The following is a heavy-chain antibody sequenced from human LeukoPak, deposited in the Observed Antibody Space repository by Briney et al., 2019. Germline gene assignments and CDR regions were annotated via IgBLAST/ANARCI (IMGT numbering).Heavy chain of an antibody. D-gene: IGHD6-19*01. Sequence: SETLSLTCTVSGGSISSGGYYWSWIRQPPGKGLEWIGYIYHIGSTYYNPSLKSRVTMTVDTSKNRFSLKLSSVTAADTAVYYCARGYSSGRTSWFDPWGQGTLVTVSS. CDR2: IYHIGST. V-gene: IGHV4-61*08. CDR1: GGSISSGGYY. CDR3: ARGYSSGRTSWFDP. J-gene: IGHJ5*02.